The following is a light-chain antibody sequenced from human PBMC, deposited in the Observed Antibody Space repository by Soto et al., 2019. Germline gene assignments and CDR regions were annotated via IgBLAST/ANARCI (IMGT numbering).Light chain of an antibody. CDR2: DAS. CDR3: QQYNSYPLT. V-gene: IGKV1-5*01. Sequence: DIHMTQSHTTRSASVRNRVTITFRASQSISSWLAWYQQKQGKAPKILIYDASSLESGVPSRFSGSGSRTEFTLPLSRLQPDDVETHYCQQYNSYPLTFGGGTKVDIK. J-gene: IGKJ4*01. CDR1: QSISSW.